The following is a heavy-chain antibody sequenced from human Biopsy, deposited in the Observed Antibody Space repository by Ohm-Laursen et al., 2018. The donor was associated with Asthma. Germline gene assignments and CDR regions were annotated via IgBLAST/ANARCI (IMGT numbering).Heavy chain of an antibody. V-gene: IGHV1-18*04. J-gene: IGHJ3*02. CDR1: GYTFSNYA. Sequence: ASVKVSCKASGYTFSNYAISWVRQAPGQGLEWMGWISGYNGDTKFAQNVKGRLSLTTDTSTSTAYMGLSSLRSEDTAVYYCARTYYDFLTGQVNDAFAIWGQGTMVTVSS. D-gene: IGHD3-9*01. CDR3: ARTYYDFLTGQVNDAFAI. CDR2: ISGYNGDT.